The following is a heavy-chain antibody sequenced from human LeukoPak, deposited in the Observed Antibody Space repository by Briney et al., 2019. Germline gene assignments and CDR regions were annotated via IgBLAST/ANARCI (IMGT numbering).Heavy chain of an antibody. CDR1: GGSISSYC. CDR2: IYYSGST. CDR3: ARDALYCSGGSCYSNWFDP. J-gene: IGHJ5*02. V-gene: IGHV4-59*01. Sequence: SETLSLTCTVSGGSISSYCWSWIRQPPGKGLEWIGYIYYSGSTNYNPSLKSRVTISVDTSKNQFSLKLSSVTAADTAVYYCARDALYCSGGSCYSNWFDPWGQGTLVTVSS. D-gene: IGHD2-15*01.